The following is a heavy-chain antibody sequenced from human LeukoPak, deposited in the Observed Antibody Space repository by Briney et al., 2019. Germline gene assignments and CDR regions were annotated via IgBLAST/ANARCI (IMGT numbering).Heavy chain of an antibody. CDR1: GFTFSSYA. J-gene: IGHJ4*02. V-gene: IGHV3-23*01. CDR2: ISGSGDRT. D-gene: IGHD3-16*01. CDR3: ARALWGIIPFDY. Sequence: GGSLRLSCAASGFTFSSYAMGWVRQAPGKGPEWVSDISGSGDRTYYPDSVKGRFTISRDNSINTVSLQMNSLRPEDTAIYFCARALWGIIPFDYWGRGTLVTVSS.